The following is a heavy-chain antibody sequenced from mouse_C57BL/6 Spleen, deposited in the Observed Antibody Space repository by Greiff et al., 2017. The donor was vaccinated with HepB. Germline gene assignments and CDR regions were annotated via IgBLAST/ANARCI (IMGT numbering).Heavy chain of an antibody. J-gene: IGHJ2*01. V-gene: IGHV1-80*01. D-gene: IGHD1-1*01. CDR1: GYAFSSYW. Sequence: QVQLQQSGAELVKPGASVKISCKASGYAFSSYWMNWVKQRPGKGLEWIGQIYPGDGDTNYNGKFKGKATLTADKSSSTAYMQLSSLTSEDSAVYFCARGRITTVVLDYWGQGTTLTVSS. CDR2: IYPGDGDT. CDR3: ARGRITTVVLDY.